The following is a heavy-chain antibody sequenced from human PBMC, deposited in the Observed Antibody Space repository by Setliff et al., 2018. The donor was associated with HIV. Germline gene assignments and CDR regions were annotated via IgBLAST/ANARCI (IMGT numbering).Heavy chain of an antibody. Sequence: PGGSLRLSCAASGFTFSSHAMSWVRQAPGKGLEWLSGISAIGISTYYADSVKGRLTISRDNAKNALYLFMHSLRAEDTAVYFCAKEKGAHSYADYWGQGTLVTVSS. J-gene: IGHJ4*02. V-gene: IGHV3-23*01. CDR3: AKEKGAHSYADY. CDR1: GFTFSSHA. D-gene: IGHD5-18*01. CDR2: ISAIGIST.